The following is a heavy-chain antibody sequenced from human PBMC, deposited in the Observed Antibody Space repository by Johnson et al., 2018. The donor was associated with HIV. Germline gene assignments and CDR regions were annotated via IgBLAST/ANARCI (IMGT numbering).Heavy chain of an antibody. CDR2: VSFDGSNK. CDR3: ARISLGWYSSSGNEGPFDI. CDR1: GFTFSSYA. D-gene: IGHD6-13*01. V-gene: IGHV3-30*04. J-gene: IGHJ3*02. Sequence: QVQLVESGGGVVQPGRSLRLPCAASGFTFSSYAIHWVRQAPGKGLEWVAAVSFDGSNKDFADSVKARFSISRDNSKNTLYLQMNSLRVEDTAVYYCARISLGWYSSSGNEGPFDIWGQGTMVTVSS.